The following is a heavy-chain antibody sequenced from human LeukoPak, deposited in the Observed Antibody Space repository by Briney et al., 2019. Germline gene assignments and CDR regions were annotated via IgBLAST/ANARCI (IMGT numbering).Heavy chain of an antibody. V-gene: IGHV1-46*01. Sequence: ASVKVSCKASGYTFTSYYMHWVRQAPGQGLEWVGIINPSGGSTSYAQKFQGRVTMTRDMSTSTVYMELSSLRSEDTAVYCCARGVGPDYYGSGSYYRYYYYYMDVWGKGTTVTVSS. D-gene: IGHD3-10*01. CDR3: ARGVGPDYYGSGSYYRYYYYYMDV. CDR1: GYTFTSYY. CDR2: INPSGGST. J-gene: IGHJ6*03.